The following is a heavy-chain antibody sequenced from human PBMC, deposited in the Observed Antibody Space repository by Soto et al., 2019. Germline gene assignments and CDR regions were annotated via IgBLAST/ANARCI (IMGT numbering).Heavy chain of an antibody. CDR3: VKDREVATTRTVYFDY. V-gene: IGHV3-23*01. CDR1: GFTFSTYA. J-gene: IGHJ4*02. Sequence: EVQLLESGGGLVQPGGSLRLSCAASGFTFSTYAMNWVRQAPGKGLEWVSVISGRGGDTYYADSVKGRFTISRDNSKNTLFVQLNSLRVEDTAVYYCVKDREVATTRTVYFDYWGQGTLVTVSS. CDR2: ISGRGGDT. D-gene: IGHD5-12*01.